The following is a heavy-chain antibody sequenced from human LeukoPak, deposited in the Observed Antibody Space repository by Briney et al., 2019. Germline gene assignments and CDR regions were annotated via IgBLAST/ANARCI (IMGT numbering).Heavy chain of an antibody. J-gene: IGHJ4*02. V-gene: IGHV4-38-2*02. CDR1: GYSISSGYY. D-gene: IGHD2-15*01. CDR3: ARDNVPQLNYCSGGSCRN. Sequence: PSETLSLTCTVSGYSISSGYYWGWIRQPPGKGLEWIGSIYHSGSTYYNPSLKSRVTISVDTSKNQFSLKLSSVTAADTAVYYCARDNVPQLNYCSGGSCRNWGQGTLVTVSS. CDR2: IYHSGST.